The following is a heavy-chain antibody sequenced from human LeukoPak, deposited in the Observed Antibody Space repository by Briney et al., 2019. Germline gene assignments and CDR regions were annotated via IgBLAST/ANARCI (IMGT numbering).Heavy chain of an antibody. CDR1: GGSISSGGYY. V-gene: IGHV4-31*03. J-gene: IGHJ5*02. Sequence: TLSLTCTVSGGSISSGGYYWSWIRQHPGKGLEWIGYIYYSGSTYYNPSLKSRVTISVDTSKNQFSLKLSSVTAADTAVYYCARETIAYWFDPWGQGTLVTVSS. CDR2: IYYSGST. D-gene: IGHD1-14*01. CDR3: ARETIAYWFDP.